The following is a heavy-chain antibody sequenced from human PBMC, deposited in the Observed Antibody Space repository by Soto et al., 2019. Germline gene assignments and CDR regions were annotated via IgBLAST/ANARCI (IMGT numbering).Heavy chain of an antibody. CDR3: ERRVIKGWFDP. Sequence: SETLSLTCTVSGGSISSYYWSWIRQPPGKGLEWIGYIYYSGSTNYNPSLKSRVTISVDTSKNQFSLKLSSVTAADTAVYYCERRVIKGWFDPWGQGTLVTVSS. CDR1: GGSISSYY. J-gene: IGHJ5*02. V-gene: IGHV4-59*01. CDR2: IYYSGST.